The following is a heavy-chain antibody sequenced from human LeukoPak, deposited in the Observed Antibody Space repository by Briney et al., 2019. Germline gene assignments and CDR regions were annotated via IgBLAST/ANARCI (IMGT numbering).Heavy chain of an antibody. Sequence: PGGSLRLSCAASGFSFSNSDMTWVRQAPGKGLEWVGSIKTKTEGETIHYAAPVKGRFTISRDDSKDTLYLQMNSLKTEDTAVYYCTTGLRWSRPIDYWGQGSLVTVSS. CDR3: TTGLRWSRPIDY. CDR1: GFSFSNSD. V-gene: IGHV3-15*01. D-gene: IGHD4-17*01. CDR2: IKTKTEGETI. J-gene: IGHJ4*02.